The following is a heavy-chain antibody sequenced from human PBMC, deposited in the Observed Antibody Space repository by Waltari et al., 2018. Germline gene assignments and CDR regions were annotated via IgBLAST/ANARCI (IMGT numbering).Heavy chain of an antibody. CDR2: ITSNGDNT. V-gene: IGHV3-64*01. D-gene: IGHD1-26*01. CDR1: GFAFSTYA. Sequence: EVQLVESGGDLVQPGGSLRLSCAASGFAFSTYAMPWVRQAPGKGLEYVSSITSNGDNTYYANSVTGRFTISRDNYKNTLYLQMGSLRTEDMAVYYCARDKVGAADYWGQGTLVTVSS. CDR3: ARDKVGAADY. J-gene: IGHJ4*02.